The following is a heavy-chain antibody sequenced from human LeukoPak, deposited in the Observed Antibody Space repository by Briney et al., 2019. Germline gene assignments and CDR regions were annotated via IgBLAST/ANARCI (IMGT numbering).Heavy chain of an antibody. Sequence: GRFTISRDNAKNSLYLQMNSLRAEDTAVYYCARDRNTDFWSGYYTNYFDYWGQGTLVTVSP. D-gene: IGHD3-3*01. J-gene: IGHJ4*02. CDR3: ARDRNTDFWSGYYTNYFDY. V-gene: IGHV3-11*06.